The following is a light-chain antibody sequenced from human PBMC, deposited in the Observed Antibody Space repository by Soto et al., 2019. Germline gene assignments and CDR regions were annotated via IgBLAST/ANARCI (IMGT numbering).Light chain of an antibody. CDR2: LGS. Sequence: DIVMTQSPLSLPVTPGEPASISCRSSQSLLHSNGYNYLDWYLQKPGQSPQLLIYLGSNRASGVPDRFSGSGSGTDFTLKISRGEAEDVGVYYCMQALQQPPTFGEGTRREIK. V-gene: IGKV2-28*01. J-gene: IGKJ5*01. CDR1: QSLLHSNGYNY. CDR3: MQALQQPPT.